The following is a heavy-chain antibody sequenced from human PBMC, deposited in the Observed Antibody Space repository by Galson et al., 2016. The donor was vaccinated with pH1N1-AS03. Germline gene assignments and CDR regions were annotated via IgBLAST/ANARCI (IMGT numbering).Heavy chain of an antibody. CDR1: GFPFSGYS. CDR2: ISTSSSSI. CDR3: ARDGPPQGISVAGSFDF. Sequence: SLRLSCAASGFPFSGYSMNWVRQAPGKGLEWVSFISTSSSSIYYADSVKGRFTIYRDNAQNFLYLQMNSLRDEDTAVYFCARDGPPQGISVAGSFDFWGQGPLVTVSS. V-gene: IGHV3-21*01. D-gene: IGHD6-19*01. J-gene: IGHJ4*02.